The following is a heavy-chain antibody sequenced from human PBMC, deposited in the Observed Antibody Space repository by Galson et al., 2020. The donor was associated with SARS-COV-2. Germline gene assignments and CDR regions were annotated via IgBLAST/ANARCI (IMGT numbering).Heavy chain of an antibody. CDR3: ARAGIGYSIDTFDY. D-gene: IGHD6-13*01. CDR2: IYSGGST. CDR1: GFTVSSNY. J-gene: IGHJ4*02. V-gene: IGHV3-53*01. Sequence: GGSLRLSCAASGFTVSSNYMSWVRQAPGKGLEWVSVIYSGGSTYYADSVKGRFTISRDNSKNTLYLQMNSLRAEDTAVYYCARAGIGYSIDTFDYWGQGTLVTVSS.